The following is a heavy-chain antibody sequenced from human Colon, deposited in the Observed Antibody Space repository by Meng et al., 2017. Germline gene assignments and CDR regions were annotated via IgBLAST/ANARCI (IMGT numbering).Heavy chain of an antibody. V-gene: IGHV1-2*06. CDR3: AKDQTTGSYLSAY. Sequence: QSRAEVRKPGASVKPSGQTSGDTFCAHSMHWVRQAPGQGLEWVGRINPISDDTKYAQKFQGRVTMTRDTSISTAYLEVRSLTSDDTAVYYCAKDQTTGSYLSAYWGQGTLVTVSS. J-gene: IGHJ4*02. CDR2: INPISDDT. D-gene: IGHD3-10*01. CDR1: GDTFCAHS.